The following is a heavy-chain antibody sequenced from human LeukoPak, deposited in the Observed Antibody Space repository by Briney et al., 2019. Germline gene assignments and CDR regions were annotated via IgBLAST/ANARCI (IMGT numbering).Heavy chain of an antibody. J-gene: IGHJ4*02. CDR3: ARIFGSYYEPFDY. V-gene: IGHV4-39*01. D-gene: IGHD1-26*01. CDR1: GGSISSSSYY. Sequence: SETLSLTCTVSGGSISSSSYYWGWIRQPPGKGLEWIGSIYYSGSTYYNPSLKSRVTISVDTSKNQFSLKLSSVTAADTAVYYCARIFGSYYEPFDYWGQGTLVTVSS. CDR2: IYYSGST.